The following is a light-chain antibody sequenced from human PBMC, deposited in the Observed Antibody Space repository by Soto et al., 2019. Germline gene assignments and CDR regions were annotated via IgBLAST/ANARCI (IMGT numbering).Light chain of an antibody. CDR3: QQYYSTPLT. J-gene: IGKJ4*01. V-gene: IGKV4-1*01. CDR2: WAS. Sequence: DIVMTQSPDSLAVSLGERATINCKSSQSVLYSSNNKNYLAWYQQKPGQTPKLLIYWASTRESGVPDRFSGSGSGTDFTLTISSLQAEDVAVYYCQQYYSTPLTFGGGPRWRSN. CDR1: QSVLYSSNNKNY.